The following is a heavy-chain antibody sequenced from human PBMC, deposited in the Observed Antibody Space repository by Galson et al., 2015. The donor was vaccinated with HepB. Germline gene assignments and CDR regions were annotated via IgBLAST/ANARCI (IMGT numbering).Heavy chain of an antibody. D-gene: IGHD2-2*01. J-gene: IGHJ4*02. V-gene: IGHV3-30*04. CDR2: ISSDGSNT. Sequence: SLRLSCAASGFTFNSYAMNWVRQAPGKGLEWVALISSDGSNTYYADSVKGRFTISRDNSKNTLYLQMNSLRAEDTAVYYCAREAGDCSSTSCYQIDYWGQGTLVTVSS. CDR3: AREAGDCSSTSCYQIDY. CDR1: GFTFNSYA.